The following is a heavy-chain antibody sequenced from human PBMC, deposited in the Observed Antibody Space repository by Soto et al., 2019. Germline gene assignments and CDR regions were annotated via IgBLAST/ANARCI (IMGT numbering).Heavy chain of an antibody. CDR3: AREDPPYYDSSGYYYPKH. J-gene: IGHJ1*01. CDR1: GYTFTGYY. V-gene: IGHV1-2*02. Sequence: ASVKVSCKASGYTFTGYYMHWVRQAPGQGLEWMGWINPNSGGTNYAQKFQGRVTMTRDTSISTAYMELSRLRSDDTAVYYCAREDPPYYDSSGYYYPKHWGQGTLVTVSS. D-gene: IGHD3-22*01. CDR2: INPNSGGT.